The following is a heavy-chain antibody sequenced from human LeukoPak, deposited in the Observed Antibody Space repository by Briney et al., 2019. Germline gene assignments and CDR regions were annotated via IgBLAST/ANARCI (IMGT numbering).Heavy chain of an antibody. CDR3: ATGGYSSGWYDAFDI. D-gene: IGHD6-19*01. V-gene: IGHV1-8*03. CDR1: GYTFTSYD. CDR2: MNLNGGNT. J-gene: IGHJ3*02. Sequence: ASVKVSCNASGYTFTSYDTNSVRQATGQGLEGMGWMNLNGGNTGFTHKLQGRVTITRTTAIITAYLEMSRLRSEDTTTCQCATGGYSSGWYDAFDIWGQGTMVTVSS.